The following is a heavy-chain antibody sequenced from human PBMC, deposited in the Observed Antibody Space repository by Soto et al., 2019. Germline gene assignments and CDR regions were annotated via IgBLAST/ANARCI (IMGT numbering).Heavy chain of an antibody. CDR2: INAGNGHT. Sequence: ASVKVSCKASGYTFTSYALHWVRQAPGQRLEWMGWINAGNGHTKYSREFRDRLTMTRDTSTSTVYMELSSLRSEDTAVYYCARDRAPDTDAFDIWGQGTMVTVSS. J-gene: IGHJ3*02. V-gene: IGHV1-3*03. CDR3: ARDRAPDTDAFDI. CDR1: GYTFTSYA.